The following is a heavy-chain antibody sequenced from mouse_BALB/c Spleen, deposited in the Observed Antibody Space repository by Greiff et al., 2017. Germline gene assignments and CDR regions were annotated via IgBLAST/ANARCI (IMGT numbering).Heavy chain of an antibody. CDR1: GYTFSSYW. CDR3: ARKVYGNPFAY. V-gene: IGHV1-9*01. D-gene: IGHD2-10*02. Sequence: VMLVESGAELMKPGASVKISCKATGYTFSSYWIEWVKQRPGHGLEWIGEILPGSGSTNYNEKFKGKATFTADTSSNTAYMQLSSLTSEDSAVYYCARKVYGNPFAYWGQGTLVTVSA. J-gene: IGHJ3*01. CDR2: ILPGSGST.